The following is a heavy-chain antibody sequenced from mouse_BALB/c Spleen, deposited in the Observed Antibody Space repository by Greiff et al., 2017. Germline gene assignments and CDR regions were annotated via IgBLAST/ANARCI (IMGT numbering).Heavy chain of an antibody. Sequence: DVQLVESGGGLVKPGGSLKLSCAASGFTFSSYAMSWVRQTPEKRLEWVASISSGGSTYYPDSVKGRFTISRDNPKNTLFLQMTSLRSEDTAMYYCARGVLRSPFDYWGQGTTLTVSS. CDR1: GFTFSSYA. CDR2: ISSGGST. CDR3: ARGVLRSPFDY. D-gene: IGHD1-1*01. V-gene: IGHV5-6-5*01. J-gene: IGHJ2*01.